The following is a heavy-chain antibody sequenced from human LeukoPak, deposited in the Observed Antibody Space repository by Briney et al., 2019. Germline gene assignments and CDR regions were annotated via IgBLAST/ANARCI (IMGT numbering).Heavy chain of an antibody. V-gene: IGHV3-23*01. CDR1: GFTFRSYD. CDR2: FSAGGGTT. CDR3: AKARGSGWTYPFDY. J-gene: IGHJ4*02. D-gene: IGHD6-19*01. Sequence: GGPLRLFCAAAGFTFRSYDMSWVRQAPGKGLVWVSNFSAGGGTTYYADSVKGRLTIFRNSSKNTLYLQMNSLRAEDTAVYYCAKARGSGWTYPFDYWGQGTLVTVSS.